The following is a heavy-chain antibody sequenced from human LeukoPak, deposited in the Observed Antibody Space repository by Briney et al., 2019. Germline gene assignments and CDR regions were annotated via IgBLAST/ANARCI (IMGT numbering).Heavy chain of an antibody. D-gene: IGHD3-22*01. V-gene: IGHV3-33*01. Sequence: GGSLRLSCAASGFTFSSYGMHWVRQAPGKGLEWVAVIWYDGSNKYYADSVKGRFTISRDNSKNTLYLQMNSLRAEDTAVYYCWYYDSSGYHDYWGQGTLVTVSS. CDR2: IWYDGSNK. J-gene: IGHJ4*02. CDR1: GFTFSSYG. CDR3: WYYDSSGYHDY.